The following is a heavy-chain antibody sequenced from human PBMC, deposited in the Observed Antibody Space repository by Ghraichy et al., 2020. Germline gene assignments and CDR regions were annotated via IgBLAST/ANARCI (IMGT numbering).Heavy chain of an antibody. Sequence: GGSLRLSCAASGFTFDDYAMHWVRQAPGKGLEWVSGISWNSGSIAYAYSVKVRFTISIDNAKNSLYLQMNSLSAEDTALSYCAKDFRPLVILTGSCDYWGQGTLVTVSS. CDR1: GFTFDDYA. D-gene: IGHD3-9*01. CDR3: AKDFRPLVILTGSCDY. J-gene: IGHJ4*03. V-gene: IGHV3-9*01. CDR2: ISWNSGSI.